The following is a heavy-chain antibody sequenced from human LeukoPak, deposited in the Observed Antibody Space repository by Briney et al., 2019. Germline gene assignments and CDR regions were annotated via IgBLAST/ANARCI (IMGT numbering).Heavy chain of an antibody. CDR3: ARSTVALGYFDY. D-gene: IGHD4-23*01. Sequence: SVKVSCKASGGTFSSYAISWVRQAPGQGLEWMGGIIPIFGTANYAQKFQGRVTITADESTSTAYVELSSLRSEDTAVYYCARSTVALGYFDYWGQGTLVTVSS. V-gene: IGHV1-69*13. J-gene: IGHJ4*02. CDR2: IIPIFGTA. CDR1: GGTFSSYA.